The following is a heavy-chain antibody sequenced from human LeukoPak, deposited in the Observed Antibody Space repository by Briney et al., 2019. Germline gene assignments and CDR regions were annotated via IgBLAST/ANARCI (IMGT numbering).Heavy chain of an antibody. CDR1: GYTFTGYY. V-gene: IGHV1-2*02. Sequence: ASVKVSCKASGYTFTGYYMHWVRQAPGQGLEWMGWINPNSGGTNYAQKFQGRVTMTRDTSISTAYMELSRLRSDDTAVYYCAREREGTRGDYFDYWGQGTLVTVSS. D-gene: IGHD2-2*01. J-gene: IGHJ4*02. CDR2: INPNSGGT. CDR3: AREREGTRGDYFDY.